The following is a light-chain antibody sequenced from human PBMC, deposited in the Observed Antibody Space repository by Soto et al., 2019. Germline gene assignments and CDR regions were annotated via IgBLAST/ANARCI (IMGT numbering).Light chain of an antibody. CDR2: AVS. V-gene: IGLV2-11*01. CDR3: CSYAGSYTYV. Sequence: QSVLTQPRSVSGAPGQTVPISCTGTSSDVGGYTSVSWYQHHPGNAPKLIIYAVSQRPSGVPARFSGSTSGNTASLTISGLQAEDEADYYCCSYAGSYTYVFGSGTKVTVL. CDR1: SSDVGGYTS. J-gene: IGLJ1*01.